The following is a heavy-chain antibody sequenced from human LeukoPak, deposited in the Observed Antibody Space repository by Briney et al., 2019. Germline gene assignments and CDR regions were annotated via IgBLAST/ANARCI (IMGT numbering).Heavy chain of an antibody. V-gene: IGHV3-64D*06. CDR2: ISGSGNGGSR. J-gene: IGHJ4*02. CDR1: GFDFSIYT. D-gene: IGHD1-26*01. Sequence: GGSLRLSCSASGFDFSIYTMYWVRQAPGKGPECVSTISGSGNGGSRYYADSVKGRFTISRDDSKSIVYLQMNNLRSEDTAVYYCVKDFGRIRGTPDSWGQGTLVTVSS. CDR3: VKDFGRIRGTPDS.